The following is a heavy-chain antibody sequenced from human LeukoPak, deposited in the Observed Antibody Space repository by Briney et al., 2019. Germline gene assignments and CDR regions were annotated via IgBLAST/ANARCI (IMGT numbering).Heavy chain of an antibody. J-gene: IGHJ4*02. Sequence: GGSLRLSCAASGFTFSSYSMNWVRQAPGKGLEWVSYISSSSSTIYYADSVKGRFTISRDNAKNSLYLQMSSLRAEDTAVYYCASEGIAAAGTVDYWGQGTLVTVSS. D-gene: IGHD6-13*01. CDR3: ASEGIAAAGTVDY. CDR1: GFTFSSYS. V-gene: IGHV3-48*01. CDR2: ISSSSSTI.